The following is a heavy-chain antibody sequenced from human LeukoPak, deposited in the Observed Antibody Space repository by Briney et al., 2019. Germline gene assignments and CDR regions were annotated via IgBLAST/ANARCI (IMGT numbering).Heavy chain of an antibody. CDR3: ARGLSVGGG. CDR2: INSISSYK. V-gene: IGHV3-21*01. J-gene: IGHJ4*02. D-gene: IGHD2/OR15-2a*01. CDR1: GFSFSSYS. Sequence: GGSLRLSCAASGFSFSSYSMNWVRQAPGKGLEWVSSINSISSYKHYADSVKGRFTISRDNAKNSMYLQMNSLRAEDTAVYYCARGLSVGGGWGQGTLVIVSS.